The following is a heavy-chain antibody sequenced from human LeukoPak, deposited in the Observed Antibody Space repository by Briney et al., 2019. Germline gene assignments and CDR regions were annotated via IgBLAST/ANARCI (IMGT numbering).Heavy chain of an antibody. CDR1: GFTFSSYA. CDR3: AKDLYDYGDYYSDY. V-gene: IGHV3-23*01. D-gene: IGHD4-17*01. Sequence: GGSLRLSCAASGFTFSSYAMSWVRQAPGKGLEWVSAISGSGGSTYYADSVKGRFTISRDNSKNTLYLQMNSLRAEDTAVYYCAKDLYDYGDYYSDYWGQGTLVTVSS. J-gene: IGHJ4*02. CDR2: ISGSGGST.